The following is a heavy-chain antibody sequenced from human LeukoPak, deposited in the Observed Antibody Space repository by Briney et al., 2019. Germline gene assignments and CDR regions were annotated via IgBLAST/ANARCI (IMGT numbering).Heavy chain of an antibody. D-gene: IGHD2-2*01. Sequence: GGSLRLSCAASGFTFSSYAMSWVRQAPGKGLEWVSAISGSGGSTYYADSVKGRFTVSRDNSKNTLYLQMNSLRAEDTAVYYCAKVPAARSSYFDYWGQGTLVTVSS. CDR3: AKVPAARSSYFDY. V-gene: IGHV3-23*01. CDR2: ISGSGGST. J-gene: IGHJ4*02. CDR1: GFTFSSYA.